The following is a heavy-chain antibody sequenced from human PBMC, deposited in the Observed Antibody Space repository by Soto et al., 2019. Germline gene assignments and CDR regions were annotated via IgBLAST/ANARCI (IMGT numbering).Heavy chain of an antibody. D-gene: IGHD3-10*01. CDR1: GDRFTRYW. Sequence: GESLKISCQGSGDRFTRYWIGWVRQMPGKGLEWMGIIYPDDSETRYSPSFQGQVTFSADKSISTAYLQWSSLKASDAAMYYCASLTMVRGVLGGMDVWGQGTTVTVSS. CDR3: ASLTMVRGVLGGMDV. CDR2: IYPDDSET. J-gene: IGHJ6*02. V-gene: IGHV5-51*01.